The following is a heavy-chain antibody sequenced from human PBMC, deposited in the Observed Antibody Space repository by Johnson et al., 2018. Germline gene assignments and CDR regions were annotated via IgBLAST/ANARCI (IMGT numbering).Heavy chain of an antibody. J-gene: IGHJ1*01. CDR3: ARDNLYAYDSSAYYFGGYFQH. CDR1: GFTFSSYS. V-gene: IGHV3-21*01. D-gene: IGHD3-22*01. Sequence: VQLVETGGGLVKPGGSLRLSCAASGFTFSSYSMNWVRQAPGKGLEWVSSISSSSRYIYYADSLKGRFTISRDNAKNSLYLQMNSLRAEETAVYYCARDNLYAYDSSAYYFGGYFQHWGQGTLVTVSS. CDR2: ISSSSRYI.